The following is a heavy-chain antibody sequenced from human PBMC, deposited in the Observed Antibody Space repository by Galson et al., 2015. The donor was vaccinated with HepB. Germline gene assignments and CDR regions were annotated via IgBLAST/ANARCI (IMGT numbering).Heavy chain of an antibody. CDR1: GFIFSSYS. V-gene: IGHV3-21*01. Sequence: SLRLSCAASGFIFSSYSMNWVRQAPGKGLEWVSSISSSSSYIYYADSVKGRFTISRDNAKNSLYLQMNSLRAEDTAVYYCARVGLDNPSFDYWGQGTLVTVSS. J-gene: IGHJ4*02. CDR2: ISSSSSYI. D-gene: IGHD6-19*01. CDR3: ARVGLDNPSFDY.